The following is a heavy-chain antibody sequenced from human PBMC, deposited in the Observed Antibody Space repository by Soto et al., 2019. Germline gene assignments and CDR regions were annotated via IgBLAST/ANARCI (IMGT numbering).Heavy chain of an antibody. D-gene: IGHD5-12*01. J-gene: IGHJ5*02. CDR1: GFTFSSYS. Sequence: EVQLVESGGGLVKPGGSLRLSCAASGFTFSSYSMNWVRQAPGKGLEWVSSISSSSSYIYYADSVKGRFTISRDNAKNSLYLQMNSLRAEDTAVYHCARDSGGYDFDDWFDPWGQGTLVTVSS. V-gene: IGHV3-21*01. CDR3: ARDSGGYDFDDWFDP. CDR2: ISSSSSYI.